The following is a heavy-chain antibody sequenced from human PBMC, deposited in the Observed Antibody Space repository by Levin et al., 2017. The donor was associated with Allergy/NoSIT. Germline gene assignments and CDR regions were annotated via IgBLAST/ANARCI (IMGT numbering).Heavy chain of an antibody. CDR3: TRVTRYCSSTSCYPDYYYYGMDV. CDR2: IRSKAYGGTT. D-gene: IGHD2-2*01. J-gene: IGHJ6*02. Sequence: GESLKISCTASGFTFGDYAMSWVRQAPGKGLEWVGFIRSKAYGGTTEYAASVKGRFTISRDDSKSIAYLQMNSLKTEDTAVYYCTRVTRYCSSTSCYPDYYYYGMDVWGQGTTVTVSS. CDR1: GFTFGDYA. V-gene: IGHV3-49*04.